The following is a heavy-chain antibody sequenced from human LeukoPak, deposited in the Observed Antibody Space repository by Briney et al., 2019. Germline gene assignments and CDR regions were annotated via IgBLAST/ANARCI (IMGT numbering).Heavy chain of an antibody. CDR2: IYYSGST. Sequence: SETLSLTCTVSGGSISSYYWSWIRQPPGKGLEWIGYIYYSGSTNYNPSLKSRVTISVDTSKNQFSLKLSSATAADTAVYYCAREELPGAFDIWGQGTMVTVSS. J-gene: IGHJ3*02. V-gene: IGHV4-59*01. CDR1: GGSISSYY. CDR3: AREELPGAFDI. D-gene: IGHD1-26*01.